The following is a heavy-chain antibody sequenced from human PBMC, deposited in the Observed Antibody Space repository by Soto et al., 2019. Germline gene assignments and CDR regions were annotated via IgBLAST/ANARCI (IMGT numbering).Heavy chain of an antibody. V-gene: IGHV4-34*01. D-gene: IGHD3-3*01. J-gene: IGHJ1*01. CDR3: SRGVFCGYGSHELDL. CDR2: ILHSGVT. CDR1: EGSLNGYY. Sequence: PWKTVSLTCGFSEGSLNGYYWSCIRQSPGKGLEWIGEILHSGVTNYSPSFKSRLNISVDTPKNQISLYLTSVTAADSAVYYCSRGVFCGYGSHELDLWGKVTLVPVXP.